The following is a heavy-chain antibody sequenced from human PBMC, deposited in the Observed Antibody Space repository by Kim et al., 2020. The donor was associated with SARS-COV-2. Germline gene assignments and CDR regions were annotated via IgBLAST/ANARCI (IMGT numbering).Heavy chain of an antibody. CDR2: MNPNSGNT. Sequence: ASVKVSCKASGYTFTSYDINWVRQATGQGLEWMGWMNPNSGNTGYAQKFQGRATMTRNTSISTAYMELSSLRSEDTAVYYCARGYYGSGSYQNDYWGQGTLVTVSS. CDR3: ARGYYGSGSYQNDY. V-gene: IGHV1-8*01. J-gene: IGHJ4*02. CDR1: GYTFTSYD. D-gene: IGHD3-10*01.